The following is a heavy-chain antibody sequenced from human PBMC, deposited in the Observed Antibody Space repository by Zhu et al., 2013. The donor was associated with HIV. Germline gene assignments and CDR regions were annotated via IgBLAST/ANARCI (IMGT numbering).Heavy chain of an antibody. D-gene: IGHD3-9*01. Sequence: QVQLVQSGAEVKKPGASVKVSCKASGYTFTSYGISWVRQAPGQGLEWMGWISAYNGNTNYAQKLQGRVTMTTDTSTSTAYMELRSLRSDDTAVYYCAREAADDILTGPQYSRYFDLWGRGTLVTVSS. J-gene: IGHJ2*01. CDR2: ISAYNGNT. V-gene: IGHV1-18*04. CDR3: AREAADDILTGPQYSRYFDL. CDR1: GYTFTSYG.